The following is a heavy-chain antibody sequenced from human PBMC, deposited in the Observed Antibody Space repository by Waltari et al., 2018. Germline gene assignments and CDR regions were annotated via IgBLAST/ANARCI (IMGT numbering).Heavy chain of an antibody. CDR1: GGTFSRHA. D-gene: IGHD6-13*01. CDR3: ARGTLQQLPKYKFDY. CDR2: IIPIFGTA. Sequence: QVQLVQSGAEVKKPGSSVKFFCKASGGTFSRHASSWCRPAPGQGLEWMGGIIPIFGTANYAQKFQGRVTITADKSTSTAYMELSSLRSEDTAVYYCARGTLQQLPKYKFDYWGQGTLVTVSS. V-gene: IGHV1-69*14. J-gene: IGHJ4*02.